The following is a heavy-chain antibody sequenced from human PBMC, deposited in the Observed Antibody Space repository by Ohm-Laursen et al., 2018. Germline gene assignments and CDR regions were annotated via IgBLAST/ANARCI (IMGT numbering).Heavy chain of an antibody. CDR2: IKSKAAGETR. Sequence: SLRLSCAASGFTVSDAWMSWVRQAPGKGLEYVGRIKSKAAGETREYAEPAKGRFTISRDDSKNTLYLQMNSLKTEDTAVYYCTTARAYYYGMDVWGQGTTVTVSS. J-gene: IGHJ6*02. CDR3: TTARAYYYGMDV. V-gene: IGHV3-15*01. CDR1: GFTVSDAW. D-gene: IGHD6-6*01.